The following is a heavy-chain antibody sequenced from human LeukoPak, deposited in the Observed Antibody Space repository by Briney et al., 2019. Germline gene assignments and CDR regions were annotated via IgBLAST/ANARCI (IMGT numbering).Heavy chain of an antibody. J-gene: IGHJ5*02. Sequence: SETLSLTCTVSGYSISSGYYWGWIRQPPGKGLEWIGSIYHSGSTYYNPSLKSRVTISVDTSKNQFSLKLSSVTAADTAVYYCARAWKFFPYPNWFDPWGQGTLVTVSS. CDR3: ARAWKFFPYPNWFDP. V-gene: IGHV4-38-2*02. CDR2: IYHSGST. D-gene: IGHD1-1*01. CDR1: GYSISSGYY.